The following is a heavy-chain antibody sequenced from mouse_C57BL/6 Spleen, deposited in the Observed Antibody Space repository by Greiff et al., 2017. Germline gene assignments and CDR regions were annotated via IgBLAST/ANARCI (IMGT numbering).Heavy chain of an antibody. CDR2: IYPSDSET. CDR3: ARHYDRYFDV. J-gene: IGHJ1*03. V-gene: IGHV1-61*01. Sequence: QVQLQQPGAELVRPGSSVKLSCKASGYTFTSYWMDWVKQRPGQGLEWIGNIYPSDSETHYNQKFKDKATLTVDKSSSKAYMQRSSLTSEDSAVYYCARHYDRYFDVWGTGTTVTVSS. CDR1: GYTFTSYW. D-gene: IGHD2-4*01.